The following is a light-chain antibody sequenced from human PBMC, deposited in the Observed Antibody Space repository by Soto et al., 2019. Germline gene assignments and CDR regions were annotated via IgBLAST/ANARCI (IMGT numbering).Light chain of an antibody. CDR3: QQFNIYPYT. J-gene: IGKJ2*01. CDR1: QSIGNG. Sequence: DIQMTQSPSTLSASVGDTVTITCRASQSIGNGMAWYQQTPGKAPKLLIYRGSSLQSGVPSRFSGSGSGTEFTLPIVSLQPDDFAIYYCQQFNIYPYTFGRGTTLEIK. CDR2: RGS. V-gene: IGKV1-5*03.